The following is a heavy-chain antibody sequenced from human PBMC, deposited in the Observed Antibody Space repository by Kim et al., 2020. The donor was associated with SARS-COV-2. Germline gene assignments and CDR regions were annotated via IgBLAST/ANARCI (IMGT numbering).Heavy chain of an antibody. J-gene: IGHJ6*02. Sequence: GSLRLSCAASGFTFSSYGMHWVRQAPGKGLEWVAVIWYDGSNKYYADSVKGRFTISRDNSKNTLYLQMNSLRAEDTAVYYCARDEAAAGTDYYYGMDVWGQGTTVTVSS. CDR2: IWYDGSNK. D-gene: IGHD6-13*01. CDR1: GFTFSSYG. V-gene: IGHV3-33*01. CDR3: ARDEAAAGTDYYYGMDV.